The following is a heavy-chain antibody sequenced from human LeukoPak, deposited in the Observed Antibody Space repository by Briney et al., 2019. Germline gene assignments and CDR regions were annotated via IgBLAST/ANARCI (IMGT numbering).Heavy chain of an antibody. V-gene: IGHV4-59*01. D-gene: IGHD5-24*01. CDR3: ARVGRRLLADY. J-gene: IGHJ4*02. CDR1: GGSISSYY. CDR2: IYYSGST. Sequence: PSETLSLTCTVSGGSISSYYWSWIRQPPGKGLEWIGYIYYSGSTNYNPSLKSRVTISVDTSKNQFSLKLSSVTAADTAVYYCARVGRRLLADYWGQGTLVTVSS.